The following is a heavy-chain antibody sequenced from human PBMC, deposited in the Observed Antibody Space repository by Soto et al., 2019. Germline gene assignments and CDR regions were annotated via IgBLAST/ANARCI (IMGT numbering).Heavy chain of an antibody. CDR2: LYYSGST. D-gene: IGHD3-10*01. Sequence: QVQLQESGPGLVKPSQTLSLACTVSGGSISSGDYYWNWIRQPPGKGLEWVGYLYYSGSTYYNPSLQRRVSIAVGTSRNQFSLKLTSVSAADTAVYYCAGGGSGRQGGPWGQGTLVTVSS. CDR3: AGGGSGRQGGP. CDR1: GGSISSGDYY. V-gene: IGHV4-30-4*01. J-gene: IGHJ5*02.